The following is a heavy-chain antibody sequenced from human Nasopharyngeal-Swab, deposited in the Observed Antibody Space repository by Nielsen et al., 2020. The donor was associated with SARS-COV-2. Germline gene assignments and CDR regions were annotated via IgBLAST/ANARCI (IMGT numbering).Heavy chain of an antibody. CDR3: ARHRYSSSWSWYFDY. Sequence: SETLSLTCTVPGGSISSSSYYWGWIRQPPGKGLEWIGSIYYSGSTYYNPSLKSRVTISVDTSKNQFSLKLSSVTAADTAVYYCARHRYSSSWSWYFDYWGQGTLVTVSS. V-gene: IGHV4-39*01. D-gene: IGHD6-13*01. J-gene: IGHJ4*02. CDR2: IYYSGST. CDR1: GGSISSSSYY.